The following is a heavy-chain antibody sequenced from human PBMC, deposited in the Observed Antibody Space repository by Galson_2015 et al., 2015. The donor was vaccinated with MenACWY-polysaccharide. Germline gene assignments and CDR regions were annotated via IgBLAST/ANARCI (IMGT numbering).Heavy chain of an antibody. V-gene: IGHV3-7*01. CDR1: GFTFSNYW. D-gene: IGHD3-3*01. Sequence: SLRLSCAASGFTFSNYWMTWVRQAPGKGLEWVASVKQDGSAKYHVDSVKGRFTISRDNARDSLYLQMNSLRADDTAVYFCARGQEWAVSRHLDLWGRGTLVTVSS. CDR3: ARGQEWAVSRHLDL. J-gene: IGHJ2*01. CDR2: VKQDGSAK.